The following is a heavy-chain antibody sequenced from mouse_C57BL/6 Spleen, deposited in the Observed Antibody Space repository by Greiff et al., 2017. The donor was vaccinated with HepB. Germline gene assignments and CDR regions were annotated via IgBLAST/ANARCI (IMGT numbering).Heavy chain of an antibody. V-gene: IGHV5-17*01. CDR2: ISSGSSPI. Sequence: EVQVVESGGGLVKPGGSLKLSCAASGFTFSDSGMHWVRQAPEKGLEWVAYISSGSSPIYYADTVKGRFTISRDNAKNTLFLQMTSLRSEDTAMYYCARDYYGSSDWYFDYWGQGTTLTVSS. J-gene: IGHJ2*01. D-gene: IGHD1-1*01. CDR1: GFTFSDSG. CDR3: ARDYYGSSDWYFDY.